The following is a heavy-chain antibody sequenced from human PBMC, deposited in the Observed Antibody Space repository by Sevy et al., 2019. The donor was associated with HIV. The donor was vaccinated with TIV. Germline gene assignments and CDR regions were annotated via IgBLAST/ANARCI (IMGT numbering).Heavy chain of an antibody. CDR2: ISYDGSKR. Sequence: GGSLRLSCAASGFSFTTYGMHWVRQAPGKGLEWVAVISYDGSKRYYSDSVKGRFTISRDNSKNTLYLQMNSLRAEDTAVYYCAKDWALDIVIVPSGMPANRGQGTLVTVSS. D-gene: IGHD2-2*01. CDR3: AKDWALDIVIVPSGMPAN. V-gene: IGHV3-30*18. CDR1: GFSFTTYG. J-gene: IGHJ4*02.